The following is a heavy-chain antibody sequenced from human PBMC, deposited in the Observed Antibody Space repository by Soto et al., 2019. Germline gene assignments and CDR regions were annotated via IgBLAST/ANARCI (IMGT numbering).Heavy chain of an antibody. CDR2: MNPNSGNT. CDR3: ATLGRLLYFDWLLNHDAFYI. J-gene: IGHJ3*02. Sequence: QVRLVQSGAEVKKPGASVKVSCKASGYTFTSYDINWVRQATGQGREWMGWMNPNSGNTGYAQKFQGRVTMTRNTSISTAYMELSSLRSEDTAVYYCATLGRLLYFDWLLNHDAFYIWGQGTMVTVSS. CDR1: GYTFTSYD. D-gene: IGHD3-9*01. V-gene: IGHV1-8*01.